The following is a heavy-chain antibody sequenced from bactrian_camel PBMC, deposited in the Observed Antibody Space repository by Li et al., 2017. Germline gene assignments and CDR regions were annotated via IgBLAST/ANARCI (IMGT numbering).Heavy chain of an antibody. CDR2: IDSDETR. CDR3: AAFDRVAPGALNCGFALRRDVYDF. J-gene: IGHJ4*01. V-gene: IGHV3S57*01. Sequence: HVQLVESGGGSVQSGGSLRLSCTVSGSTYNTYCMAWFRQAPGKEREEVAAIDSDETRSYSDSVAGRFSISKDNTKNTLDLQMNNLEPDDTAMYYCAAFDRVAPGALNCGFALRRDVYDFWGQGTQVTVS. D-gene: IGHD7*01. CDR1: GSTYNTYC.